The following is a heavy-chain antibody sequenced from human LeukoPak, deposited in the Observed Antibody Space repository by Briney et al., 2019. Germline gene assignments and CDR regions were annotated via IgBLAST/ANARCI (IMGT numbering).Heavy chain of an antibody. CDR1: GFTFNNYA. CDR2: IMISGDDT. V-gene: IGHV3-23*01. CDR3: VSFYETY. D-gene: IGHD2-2*01. Sequence: PGGSLRLSRAGSGFTFNNYAMSWVRQTPRKGLEWVSTIMISGDDTYYADPVKGRFTMSRDKSKNTLYLQMSYLRAEDTAVYYCVSFYETYWGRGTLVTVSS. J-gene: IGHJ4*02.